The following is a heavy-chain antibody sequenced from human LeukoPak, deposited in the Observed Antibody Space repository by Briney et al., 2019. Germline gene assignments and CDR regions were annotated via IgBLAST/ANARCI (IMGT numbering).Heavy chain of an antibody. J-gene: IGHJ4*02. D-gene: IGHD3-10*01. V-gene: IGHV4-39*01. CDR3: ARRPNGSGRMDC. CDR2: FYSSGST. CDR1: GDSISSTPYH. Sequence: KTSETLSLTCTVSGDSISSTPYHWAWIRQPPGKGLEWIGNFYSSGSTFYNPSLKSRVTISVDTSKNQLSLRLSSVTVADTAVYFCARRPNGSGRMDCWGQGTLVSVSS.